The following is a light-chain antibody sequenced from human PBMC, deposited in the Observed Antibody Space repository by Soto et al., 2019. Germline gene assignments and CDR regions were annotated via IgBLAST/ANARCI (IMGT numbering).Light chain of an antibody. CDR3: NSFTTSGTYV. CDR2: DVS. Sequence: SALPQPASVSGSPGQSIAISCTGTSSDVGAYNYVSWYQQYPGKAPKVMIFDVSNRPSGVSNRFSGSKSDNTASLTISGLQAEDEADYYCNSFTTSGTYVFGTGTKVTVL. J-gene: IGLJ1*01. V-gene: IGLV2-14*01. CDR1: SSDVGAYNY.